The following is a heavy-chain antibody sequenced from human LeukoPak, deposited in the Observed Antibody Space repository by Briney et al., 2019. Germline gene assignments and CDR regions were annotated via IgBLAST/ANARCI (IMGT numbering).Heavy chain of an antibody. Sequence: PSETLSLTCTVSGGSISSSSYYWGWTRQAPGKGLGWIATIYHSGSTYYNPSLQSRVTISLDTSKNQFSLKLRSPTAADTAVYFCARDGLGFDTSGFSRWGQGTLVTVSS. CDR3: ARDGLGFDTSGFSR. J-gene: IGHJ4*02. V-gene: IGHV4-39*07. CDR1: GGSISSSSYY. CDR2: IYHSGST. D-gene: IGHD3-3*01.